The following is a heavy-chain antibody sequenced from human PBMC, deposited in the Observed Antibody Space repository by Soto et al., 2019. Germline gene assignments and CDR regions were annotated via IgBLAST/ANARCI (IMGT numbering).Heavy chain of an antibody. J-gene: IGHJ4*02. D-gene: IGHD5-12*01. CDR1: GFTFSSYD. V-gene: IGHV3-13*01. CDR2: IGTGGDT. CDR3: AREDTAYGMSHLDY. Sequence: EVQLVESGGALVQPGGSLRLSCAASGFTFSSYDFHWVRQPPGEVLEWVSAIGTGGDTYYQVSVKGRFTISRENAENSVYLQMNSLRAEDTAVYYCAREDTAYGMSHLDYWGQGSLVTVSS.